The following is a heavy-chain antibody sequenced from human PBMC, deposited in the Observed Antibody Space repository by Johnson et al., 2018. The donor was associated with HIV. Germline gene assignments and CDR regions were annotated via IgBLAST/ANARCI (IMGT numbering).Heavy chain of an antibody. J-gene: IGHJ3*02. D-gene: IGHD3-10*01. CDR2: IWYDGTNK. CDR3: ARDRRYYGSGSYGGAFDI. Sequence: QVQLVESGGGVVQPGRSLRLSCAASGFTFSSYGMHWVRQAPGKGLEWVALIWYDGTNKYYADSVKGRFTISRDNSKNTLYLQMNSLRAEDTALYYCARDRRYYGSGSYGGAFDIWGQGTMVTVSS. CDR1: GFTFSSYG. V-gene: IGHV3-33*01.